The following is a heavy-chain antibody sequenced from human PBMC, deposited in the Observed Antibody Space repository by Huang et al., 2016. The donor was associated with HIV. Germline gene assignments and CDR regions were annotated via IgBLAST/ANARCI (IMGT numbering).Heavy chain of an antibody. D-gene: IGHD4-4*01. V-gene: IGHV1-69*13. J-gene: IGHJ4*02. CDR1: GGPFRSYS. CDR2: LMPVFDSP. CDR3: ARGSLEYSVSSSLDY. Sequence: QVQLLQSGAEVEKPGSSVKVSCKASGGPFRSYSLAWVRQAPGQGLEWMASLMPVFDSPNYAQKLQGRVRVTADETTSTVYMELRDLRPDDTAVYFCARGSLEYSVSSSLDYWGQGTHVTVSS.